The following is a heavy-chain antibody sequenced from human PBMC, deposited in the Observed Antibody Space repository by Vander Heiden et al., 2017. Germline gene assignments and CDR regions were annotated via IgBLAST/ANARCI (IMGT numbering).Heavy chain of an antibody. D-gene: IGHD3-3*01. CDR3: AREEWAGFDY. Sequence: QVQLVESGGGVVQPGRSLRPSCAASGFTFSSYAMHWVRQAPGKGLEWVAVISYDGSKKYYADSVKGRFTISRVNSKNTLYLKMKSLRAEDTAVYYGAREEWAGFDYWGQGTLITVSS. J-gene: IGHJ4*02. CDR2: ISYDGSKK. CDR1: GFTFSSYA. V-gene: IGHV3-30-3*01.